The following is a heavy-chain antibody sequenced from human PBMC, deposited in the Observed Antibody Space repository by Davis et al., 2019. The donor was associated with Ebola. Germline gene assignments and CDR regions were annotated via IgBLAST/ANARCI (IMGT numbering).Heavy chain of an antibody. D-gene: IGHD5-18*01. J-gene: IGHJ4*02. Sequence: GESLKISCAASGFTFSDYYMSWIRQAPGKGLEWVSYISSSGSTIYYADSVKGRFTISRDNAKNSLFLHMNSLRAEDTAVYYCTRVTSYGSYWGQGTLVTVSS. V-gene: IGHV3-11*04. CDR3: TRVTSYGSY. CDR2: ISSSGSTI. CDR1: GFTFSDYY.